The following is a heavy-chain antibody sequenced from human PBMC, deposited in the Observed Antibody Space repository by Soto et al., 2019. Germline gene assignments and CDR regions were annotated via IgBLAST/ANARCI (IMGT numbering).Heavy chain of an antibody. V-gene: IGHV1-18*01. CDR2: VSTNDDRT. J-gene: IGHJ4*02. D-gene: IGHD3-22*01. CDR1: CYTFTAYG. CDR3: ARELNTESSAYYSFAF. Sequence: SVKVSCRTSCYTFTAYGLAWLRQAPGQRPEWMGWVSTNDDRTNYARKFQGRVTMTTDRSTTTTSMELRSLGTDDTAVYYCARELNTESSAYYSFAFWGQGTLVTVSS.